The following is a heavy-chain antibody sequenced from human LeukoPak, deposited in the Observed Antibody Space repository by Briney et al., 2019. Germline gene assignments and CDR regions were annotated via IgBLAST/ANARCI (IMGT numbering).Heavy chain of an antibody. CDR1: GFTVSSNY. CDR3: IGVENTAYAFDI. D-gene: IGHD2/OR15-2a*01. V-gene: IGHV3-53*01. Sequence: GGSLRLSCAASGFTVSSNYMSWVRQAPGKGLEWVSVIYSGGSTYYADSVKGRFTISRDNSKNTLYLQMNSLRAEDTAVYYCIGVENTAYAFDIWGQGTMVTVSS. J-gene: IGHJ3*02. CDR2: IYSGGST.